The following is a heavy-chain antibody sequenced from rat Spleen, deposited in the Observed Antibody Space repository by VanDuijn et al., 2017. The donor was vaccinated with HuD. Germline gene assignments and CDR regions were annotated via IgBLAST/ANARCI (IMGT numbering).Heavy chain of an antibody. CDR3: ARESMYTTDYDGIMDA. V-gene: IGHV2-1*01. J-gene: IGHJ4*01. CDR2: IQNGGST. Sequence: QVQLKESGPGLVQPSQTLSLTCTVSGFSLTSNSVSWVRQPPGKGLEWMGRIQNGGSTDYNSALKSRLSISRDTSKSQVFLKMNSLQTEDTAMYFCARESMYTTDYDGIMDAWGQGASVTVSS. CDR1: GFSLTSNS. D-gene: IGHD1-6*01.